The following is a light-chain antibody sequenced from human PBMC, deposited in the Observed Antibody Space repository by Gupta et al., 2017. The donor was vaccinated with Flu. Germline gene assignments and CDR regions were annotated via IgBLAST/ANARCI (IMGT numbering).Light chain of an antibody. CDR2: NSN. V-gene: IGLV1-44*01. CDR3: GVGDDSRNGWM. J-gene: IGLJ3*02. Sequence: RVTISCSGSRSNIGTENVSWYQQLPGTAPKLLIYNSNQRHSGVPDRFSGSKSGTSASLAISGLQAEDEAEYYCGVGDDSRNGWMFGGGTKLNVL. CDR1: RSNIGTEN.